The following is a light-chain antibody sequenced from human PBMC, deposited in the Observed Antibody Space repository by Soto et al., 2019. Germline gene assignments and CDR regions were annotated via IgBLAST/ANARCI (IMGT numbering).Light chain of an antibody. CDR1: QSVSSY. J-gene: IGKJ5*01. CDR3: QQYGSSPPIT. CDR2: GAS. V-gene: IGKV3-20*01. Sequence: EIVVTQSAATLSLSPGERATLSCRASQSVSSYLAWYQQKPGQAPRLLIYGASSRATGIPDRFSGSGSGTDFTLTISRLEPEDFAVYYCQQYGSSPPITFGQGTRLEIK.